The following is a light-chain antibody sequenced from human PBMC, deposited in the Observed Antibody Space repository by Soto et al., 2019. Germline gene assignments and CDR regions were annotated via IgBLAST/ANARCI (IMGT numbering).Light chain of an antibody. CDR2: RNN. CDR1: SSNIGSNT. J-gene: IGLJ3*02. Sequence: QSVLTQPPSASGTPGQRVTISCSGSSSNIGSNTVNWFQQLPGTAPKLLIYRNNQRPSGVPDRFSGSQSGTSASLAISGLQSEDEADYYCAAWDGSLNGWVFGGGTQLTVL. CDR3: AAWDGSLNGWV. V-gene: IGLV1-44*01.